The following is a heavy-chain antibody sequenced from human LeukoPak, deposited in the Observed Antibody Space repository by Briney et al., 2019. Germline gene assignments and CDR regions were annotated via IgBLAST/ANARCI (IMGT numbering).Heavy chain of an antibody. J-gene: IGHJ4*02. CDR3: ARDRGGSYSAIDY. CDR2: ISSSSSTI. D-gene: IGHD1-26*01. Sequence: GSLRLSCAASGFTFSSYSMNWVRQAPAKGLEGVSFISSSSSTIYYADSVKGRFTISRDNAKNSLYLQMNSVRAEDTAVYYCARDRGGSYSAIDYWGQGTLVTVSS. V-gene: IGHV3-48*04. CDR1: GFTFSSYS.